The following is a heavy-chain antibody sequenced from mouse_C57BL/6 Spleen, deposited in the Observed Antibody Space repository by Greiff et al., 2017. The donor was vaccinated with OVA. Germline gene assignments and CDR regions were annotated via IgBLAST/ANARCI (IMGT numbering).Heavy chain of an antibody. D-gene: IGHD4-1*01. J-gene: IGHJ4*01. V-gene: IGHV5-17*01. CDR1: GFTFSDYG. CDR2: ISSGSSTI. Sequence: EVKLQESGGGLVKPGGSLKLSCAASGFTFSDYGMHWVRQAPEKGLEWVAYISSGSSTIYYADTVKGRFTISRDNAKNTLFLQMTSLRSEDTAMYYCARETGTGYAMDYWGQGTSVTVSS. CDR3: ARETGTGYAMDY.